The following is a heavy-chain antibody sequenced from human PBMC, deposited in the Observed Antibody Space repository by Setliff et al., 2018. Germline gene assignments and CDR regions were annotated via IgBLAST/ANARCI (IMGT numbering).Heavy chain of an antibody. V-gene: IGHV1-18*01. CDR1: GYTFTNYG. CDR2: IKSYNGDT. D-gene: IGHD3-9*01. Sequence: ASVKVSCKASGYTFTNYGISWVRQAPGQGLEWMGYIKSYNGDTYFARNLQGRLSMTTDASSSTAYMELTSLRSDDTAMYYCARDADHYDTDENPIFDYWGPGTPVTVSS. CDR3: ARDADHYDTDENPIFDY. J-gene: IGHJ4*02.